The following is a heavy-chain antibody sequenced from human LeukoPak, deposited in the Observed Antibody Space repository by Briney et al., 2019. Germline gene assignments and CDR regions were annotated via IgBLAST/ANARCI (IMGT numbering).Heavy chain of an antibody. CDR1: GFNFSTYG. V-gene: IGHV3-33*01. D-gene: IGHD1-1*01. Sequence: GGSLRLSCAASGFNFSTYGMHWVRQAPGKGLEWVAVIWYDGTNKHYTDSVKGRFTISRDTSKNTLFLQMNSLRVEDTAVYYCAAAWKEGWLDPWGQGTLVTVSS. CDR3: AAAWKEGWLDP. J-gene: IGHJ5*02. CDR2: IWYDGTNK.